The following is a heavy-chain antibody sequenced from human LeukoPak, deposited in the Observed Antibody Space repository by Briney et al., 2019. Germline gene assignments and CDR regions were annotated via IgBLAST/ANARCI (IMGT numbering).Heavy chain of an antibody. CDR3: ARISGYGDYSY. V-gene: IGHV4-59*08. Sequence: SETLSLTCTVSGGSMSSYYWTWIRQPPGKGLEYIGYIYYSGSTDYNPSLNSRVTISMDTSKNQFSLKLISVTAADTAVYYCARISGYGDYSYWGQGALVTVSS. CDR1: GGSMSSYY. D-gene: IGHD4-17*01. J-gene: IGHJ4*02. CDR2: IYYSGST.